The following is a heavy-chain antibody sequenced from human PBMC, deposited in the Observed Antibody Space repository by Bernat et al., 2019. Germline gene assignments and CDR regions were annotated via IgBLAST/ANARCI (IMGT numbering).Heavy chain of an antibody. Sequence: EVQLVESGGGLVQPGGSLRLSCAASGFTFSNYWMSWVRQAPGKGLEWVANIKEDGSEKYYVDSVKGRFTISRDNAKNSLFLQMNSLKAEDTAIYYCVASGEGSIAARWGQGNLVTVSS. J-gene: IGHJ4*02. V-gene: IGHV3-7*03. CDR2: IKEDGSEK. D-gene: IGHD6-6*01. CDR1: GFTFSNYW. CDR3: VASGEGSIAAR.